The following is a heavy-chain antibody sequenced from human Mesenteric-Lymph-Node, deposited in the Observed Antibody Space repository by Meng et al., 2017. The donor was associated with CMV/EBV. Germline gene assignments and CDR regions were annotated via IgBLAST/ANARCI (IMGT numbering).Heavy chain of an antibody. CDR1: IRSGGYY. D-gene: IGHD2-15*01. Sequence: IRSGGYYWSWIRQHPGKSLEWIGYIYYSGSTYYNPSLKSRVTISVDTSKNQFSLKLSSVTAADTAVYYCTRVHYSYCSGGSCYYFDYWGQGTLVTVSS. CDR3: TRVHYSYCSGGSCYYFDY. CDR2: IYYSGST. J-gene: IGHJ4*02. V-gene: IGHV4-31*02.